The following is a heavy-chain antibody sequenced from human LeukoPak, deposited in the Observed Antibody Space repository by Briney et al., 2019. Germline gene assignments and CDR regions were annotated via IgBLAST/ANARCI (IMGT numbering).Heavy chain of an antibody. CDR1: GFSFSNFG. Sequence: GGSLRLSCAASGFSFSNFGMNWVRQAPGKGLEWVSSISSSSSYIYYADSVKGRFTISRDNAKNSLYLQMNSLRAEDTAVYYCARGEWLDYFDYWGQGTLVTVSS. CDR2: ISSSSSYI. D-gene: IGHD6-19*01. V-gene: IGHV3-21*01. J-gene: IGHJ4*02. CDR3: ARGEWLDYFDY.